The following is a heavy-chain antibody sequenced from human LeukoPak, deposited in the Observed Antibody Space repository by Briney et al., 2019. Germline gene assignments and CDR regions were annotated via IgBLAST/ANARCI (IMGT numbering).Heavy chain of an antibody. D-gene: IGHD3-3*01. J-gene: IGHJ6*02. CDR1: GFTFSSYA. CDR3: AKDYYDFWSGYSTDIVGMDV. V-gene: IGHV3-23*01. CDR2: ISGSGGST. Sequence: GGSLRLSCAASGFTFSSYAMSWVRQAPGKGLEWVSAISGSGGSTYYADSVKGRFTISRDNSKNTLCLQMNSLRAEDTAVYYCAKDYYDFWSGYSTDIVGMDVWGQGTTVTVSS.